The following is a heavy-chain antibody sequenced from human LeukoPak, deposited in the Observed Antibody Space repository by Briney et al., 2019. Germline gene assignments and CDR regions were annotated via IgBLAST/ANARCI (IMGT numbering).Heavy chain of an antibody. V-gene: IGHV3-33*01. J-gene: IGHJ4*02. Sequence: GGSLRLSCAASGFTFSSYGMHWVRQAPGKGLEGVAVIWYDGSNKYYADSVKGRFTISRDNSKNTLYLQMNSLRAEDTAVYYCARAMYSSSWLGGYWGQGTLVTVSS. D-gene: IGHD6-13*01. CDR3: ARAMYSSSWLGGY. CDR2: IWYDGSNK. CDR1: GFTFSSYG.